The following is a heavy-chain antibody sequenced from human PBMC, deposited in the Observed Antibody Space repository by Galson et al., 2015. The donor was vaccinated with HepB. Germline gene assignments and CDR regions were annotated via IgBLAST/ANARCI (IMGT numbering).Heavy chain of an antibody. D-gene: IGHD5-18*01. V-gene: IGHV3-23*01. CDR1: GFTFSSYA. Sequence: SLRLSCAASGFTFSSYAMSWVRQAPGKGLEWVSAISGSGGSTYYADSVKGRFTISRDNSKNTLYLQMNSLRAEDTAVYYCANVDTAMVTPDFDYWGQGTLVTVSS. CDR2: ISGSGGST. J-gene: IGHJ4*02. CDR3: ANVDTAMVTPDFDY.